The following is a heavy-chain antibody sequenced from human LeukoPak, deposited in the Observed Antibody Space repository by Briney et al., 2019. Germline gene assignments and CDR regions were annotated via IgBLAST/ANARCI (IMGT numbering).Heavy chain of an antibody. CDR1: GFTFDDYA. D-gene: IGHD3-22*01. CDR3: AKDIDDSSGYGIDY. V-gene: IGHV3-9*01. Sequence: SLRLSCAASGFTFDDYAMHWVRQAPGKGLEWVSGISWNSGSIGYADSVKGRFTISRDNAKNSLYLQMNSLRAEDTALYYCAKDIDDSSGYGIDYWGQGTLVTVSS. CDR2: ISWNSGSI. J-gene: IGHJ4*02.